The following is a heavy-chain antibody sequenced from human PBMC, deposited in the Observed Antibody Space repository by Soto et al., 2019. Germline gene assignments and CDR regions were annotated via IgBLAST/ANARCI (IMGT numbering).Heavy chain of an antibody. CDR3: AKEGSKDYYYYYAMDV. J-gene: IGHJ6*02. V-gene: IGHV4-59*01. CDR2: IYYSGST. Sequence: PSETLSLTCTVSGGSISSYYWIWILQPPGKGLEWIGYIYYSGSTNYNPSLKSRVTISVDTSKNQFSLKLSSVTAADTAVYYCAKEGSKDYYYYYAMDVWGQGTTVTVSS. CDR1: GGSISSYY.